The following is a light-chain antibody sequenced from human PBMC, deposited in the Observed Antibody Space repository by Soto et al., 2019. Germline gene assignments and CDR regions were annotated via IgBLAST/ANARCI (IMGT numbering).Light chain of an antibody. V-gene: IGKV4-1*01. CDR3: QLPYSTPLT. Sequence: GRSLGAPDHIKRKSRQSVLYSSNHKNYLAWYQQKPGQPPKLLIYWASTPESGVPDRFSGSGSGRDITLAISSLQPDDLPFCYRQLPYSTPLTFAGGTKVDIK. J-gene: IGKJ4*02. CDR2: WAS. CDR1: QSVLYSSNHKNY.